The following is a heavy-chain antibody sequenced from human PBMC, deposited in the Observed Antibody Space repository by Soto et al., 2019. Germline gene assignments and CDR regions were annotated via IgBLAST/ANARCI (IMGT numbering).Heavy chain of an antibody. CDR3: TSNADCGGDCYSY. V-gene: IGHV1-69*01. D-gene: IGHD2-21*02. CDR1: GGTFSTYA. Sequence: QVQLVQSGAEVKRPGSSVKVSCKASGGTFSTYAITWVRQAPGQGLEWMGGIIPVFGTTNYAQKFQGRVTMTADVSSTTMYMELSRLRSEDTALYFCTSNADCGGDCYSYWGQGTQVTASS. J-gene: IGHJ4*02. CDR2: IIPVFGTT.